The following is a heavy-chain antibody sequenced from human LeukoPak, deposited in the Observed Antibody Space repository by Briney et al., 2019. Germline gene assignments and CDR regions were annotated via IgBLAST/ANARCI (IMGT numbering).Heavy chain of an antibody. Sequence: PGGSLRLSCAASRFTFSNYAMSWVRQAPGKGLEWVSAISGSGGSTYYADSVKGRFTISRDNSKNTLYLQMNSLRAEDTAVYYCAKARLHDYYDSSGYYPDFDYWGQGTLVTVSS. CDR1: RFTFSNYA. V-gene: IGHV3-23*01. CDR3: AKARLHDYYDSSGYYPDFDY. CDR2: ISGSGGST. J-gene: IGHJ4*02. D-gene: IGHD3-22*01.